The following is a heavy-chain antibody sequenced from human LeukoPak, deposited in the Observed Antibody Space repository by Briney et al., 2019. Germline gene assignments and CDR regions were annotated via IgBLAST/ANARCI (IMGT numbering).Heavy chain of an antibody. CDR1: GDSISGSSYY. J-gene: IGHJ5*02. V-gene: IGHV4-39*07. CDR2: IYYSGST. CDR3: ARAAIAVAGIDWFDP. Sequence: SETLSLTCTVSGDSISGSSYYWGWIRQPPGKGLEWIGSIYYSGSTYYNPSLKSRVTISVDTSKNQFSLKLTSVTAADTAVYYCARAAIAVAGIDWFDPWGQGTLVTVSS. D-gene: IGHD6-19*01.